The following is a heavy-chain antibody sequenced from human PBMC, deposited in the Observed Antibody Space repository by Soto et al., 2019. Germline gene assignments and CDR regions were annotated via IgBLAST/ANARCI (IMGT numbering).Heavy chain of an antibody. D-gene: IGHD4-4*01. Sequence: GGSLRLSCAASGFTFSGYAMSWVRQAPGKGLEWVSAVSGSGGDTYYADSVMGRFTISRDNSKNTLYLELNSLRAEDTAVYYCAKLTRDYTSSWLFDYWGQGTLVTVSS. CDR1: GFTFSGYA. CDR3: AKLTRDYTSSWLFDY. V-gene: IGHV3-23*01. CDR2: VSGSGGDT. J-gene: IGHJ4*02.